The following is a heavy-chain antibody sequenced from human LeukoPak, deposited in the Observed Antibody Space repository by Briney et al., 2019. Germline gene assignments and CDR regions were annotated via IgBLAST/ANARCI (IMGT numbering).Heavy chain of an antibody. CDR1: GYTFTNYD. D-gene: IGHD6-13*01. V-gene: IGHV1-8*01. J-gene: IGHJ4*02. CDR3: ARGLRREQQLLRAFDY. Sequence: ASVKVSCKASGYTFTNYDINWVRQASGQGLEWMGWMNPNSGNTGSAQKFQGKVTMTSNTSISTAYMELSSLRSEDTAVYYCARGLRREQQLLRAFDYWGQGTPVTVSS. CDR2: MNPNSGNT.